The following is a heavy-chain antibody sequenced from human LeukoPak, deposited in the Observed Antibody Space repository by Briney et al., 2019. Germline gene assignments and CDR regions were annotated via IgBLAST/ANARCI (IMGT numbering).Heavy chain of an antibody. CDR1: GFTFSSYE. Sequence: GGSLRLSCAASGFTFSSYEMNWVRQAPGKGLEWVSNISSSGSTIYYVDSVKGRFTISRDNAKNSLYLQMNSLRAEDTAVYYCARKGPGRWGQGTLVTVSS. CDR2: ISSSGSTI. CDR3: ARKGPGR. V-gene: IGHV3-48*03. J-gene: IGHJ4*02.